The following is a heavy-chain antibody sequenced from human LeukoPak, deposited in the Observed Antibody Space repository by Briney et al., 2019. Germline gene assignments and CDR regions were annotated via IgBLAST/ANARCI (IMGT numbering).Heavy chain of an antibody. J-gene: IGHJ6*03. CDR1: GFTFSSYS. D-gene: IGHD3-10*01. CDR2: ISSSSSYI. Sequence: GGSLRLSCAASGFTFSSYSMNWVRQAPGKGLEWVSFISSSSSYIYYADSVKGRFTISRDNAKNSLYLQMNSLRAEDTAVYYCARSPALWFGELYYYYYMDVWGKGTTVTVSS. V-gene: IGHV3-21*01. CDR3: ARSPALWFGELYYYYYMDV.